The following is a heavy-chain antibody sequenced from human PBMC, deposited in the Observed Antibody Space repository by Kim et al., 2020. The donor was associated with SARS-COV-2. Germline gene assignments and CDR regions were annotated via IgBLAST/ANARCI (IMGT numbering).Heavy chain of an antibody. Sequence: GGSLRLSCAASGFTFSSYSMNWVRQAPGKGLEWVSYISSSSSTIYYADSVKGRFTISRDNAKNSLYLQMNSLRDEDTAVYYWARAPFLVTIFGVAPRYFDYWGQGTLLTVSS. CDR2: ISSSSSTI. CDR3: ARAPFLVTIFGVAPRYFDY. CDR1: GFTFSSYS. J-gene: IGHJ4*02. D-gene: IGHD3-3*01. V-gene: IGHV3-48*02.